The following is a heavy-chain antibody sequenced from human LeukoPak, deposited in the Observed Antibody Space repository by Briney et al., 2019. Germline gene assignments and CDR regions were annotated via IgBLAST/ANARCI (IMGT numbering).Heavy chain of an antibody. Sequence: SGTLSLTCTVSGGSISSSSYCWGWIRQPPGKGLEWIGNICFSGSTYSNPSLKSRVTISVDTSKNRFFLKLSSVTAADTAVYYCARPPGIAAAWFDPWGQGTLVTVSS. CDR2: ICFSGST. D-gene: IGHD6-13*01. CDR3: ARPPGIAAAWFDP. CDR1: GGSISSSSYC. V-gene: IGHV4-39*01. J-gene: IGHJ5*02.